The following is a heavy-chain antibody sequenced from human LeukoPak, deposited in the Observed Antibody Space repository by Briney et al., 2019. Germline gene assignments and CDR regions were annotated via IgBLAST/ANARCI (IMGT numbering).Heavy chain of an antibody. J-gene: IGHJ4*02. V-gene: IGHV1-69*13. Sequence: SVKVSCKASGGTFSTSALNWVRQAPGQGLEWMGGIIPIFGTANYAQKFQGRVTITADESTSTAYMELSSLRSEDTAVYYCALSQSRSFDYWGQGTLVTVSS. CDR2: IIPIFGTA. CDR3: ALSQSRSFDY. CDR1: GGTFSTSA. D-gene: IGHD2-2*01.